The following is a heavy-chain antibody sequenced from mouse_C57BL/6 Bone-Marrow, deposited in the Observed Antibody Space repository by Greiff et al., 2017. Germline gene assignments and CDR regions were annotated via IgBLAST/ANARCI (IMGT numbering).Heavy chain of an antibody. Sequence: QVQLQQPGAELVKPGASVKLSCKASGYTFTSYWMHWVKQRPGQGLEWIGMIHPNSGSTNNNEKFKSKATLTVDKSSSTAYMQLSSLTSEDSAVYYCAREYYYGSRDWYYDVWDTGTTVTDSS. J-gene: IGHJ1*03. CDR2: IHPNSGST. V-gene: IGHV1-64*01. CDR1: GYTFTSYW. CDR3: AREYYYGSRDWYYDV. D-gene: IGHD1-1*01.